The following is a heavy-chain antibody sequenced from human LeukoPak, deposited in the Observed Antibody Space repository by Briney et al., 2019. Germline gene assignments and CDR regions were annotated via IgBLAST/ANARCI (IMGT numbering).Heavy chain of an antibody. J-gene: IGHJ4*02. CDR3: AKEADYYDSSGYDY. CDR1: GFTFDDYA. CDR2: ISWNSGSI. D-gene: IGHD3-22*01. V-gene: IGHV3-9*01. Sequence: GGSLRLSCAASGFTFDDYAMHWVRQAPGKGLEWVSGISWNSGSIGYADSVKGRFTISRDNAKNSLYLQMNSLSAEDTALYYCAKEADYYDSSGYDYWGQGTLVTVSS.